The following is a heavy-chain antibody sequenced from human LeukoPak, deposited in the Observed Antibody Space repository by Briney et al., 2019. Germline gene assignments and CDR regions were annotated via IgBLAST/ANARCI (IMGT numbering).Heavy chain of an antibody. V-gene: IGHV3-23*01. D-gene: IGHD3-16*01. Sequence: PGGCLRLSCAASGFTFSCCAMHWVRQAPGKGLEWVSAVSANGGTTHYADSVKGRFTTSRDNSKNTLYLQMNSLRAEDTAVYYCAKLGSLGGPWGQGTLVTVSS. J-gene: IGHJ5*02. CDR2: VSANGGTT. CDR1: GFTFSCCA. CDR3: AKLGSLGGP.